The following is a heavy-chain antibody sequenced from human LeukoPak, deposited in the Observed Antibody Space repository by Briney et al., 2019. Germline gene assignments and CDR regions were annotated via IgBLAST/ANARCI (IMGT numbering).Heavy chain of an antibody. V-gene: IGHV4-39*07. CDR2: INHSGST. D-gene: IGHD2-2*01. J-gene: IGHJ2*01. CDR3: ARRRRPAAMRGLIVHDPPRDYWYFDL. CDR1: GGSVSSGSYY. Sequence: SETLSLTCTVSGGSVSSGSYYWSWIRQPPGKELECIVEINHSGSTNYYPSLKSRVAISVATSKSQFSLKMSSVTAVDTAVYYCARRRRPAAMRGLIVHDPPRDYWYFDLWGRGTLVTVSS.